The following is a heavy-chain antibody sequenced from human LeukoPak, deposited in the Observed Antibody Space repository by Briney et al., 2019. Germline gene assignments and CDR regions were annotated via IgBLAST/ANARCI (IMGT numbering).Heavy chain of an antibody. CDR1: GYTFTSYG. Sequence: ASVKVSCKASGYTFTSYGISWVRQAPGQGLEWMGWISAYNGNTNYAQKLQGRVTMTEDTSTDTAYMELSSLRSEDTAVYYCATDFYYDSSGYPNWFDPWGQGTLVTVSS. V-gene: IGHV1-18*01. D-gene: IGHD3-22*01. CDR3: ATDFYYDSSGYPNWFDP. CDR2: ISAYNGNT. J-gene: IGHJ5*02.